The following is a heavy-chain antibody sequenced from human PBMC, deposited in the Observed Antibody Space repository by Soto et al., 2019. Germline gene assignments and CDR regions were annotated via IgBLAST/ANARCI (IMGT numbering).Heavy chain of an antibody. CDR3: ARGVVPAARGHWFDP. V-gene: IGHV4-4*02. Sequence: SSETLSLTCAVSGGSISSSNWWSWVRQPPGKGLEWIGEIYHSGSTNYNPSLKSRVTISVDKSKNQFSLKLSSVTAADTAVYYCARGVVPAARGHWFDPWGQGTLVTV. CDR2: IYHSGST. CDR1: GGSISSSNW. J-gene: IGHJ5*02. D-gene: IGHD2-2*01.